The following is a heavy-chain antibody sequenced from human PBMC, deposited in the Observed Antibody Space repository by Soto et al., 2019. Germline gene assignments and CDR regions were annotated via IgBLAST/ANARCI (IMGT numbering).Heavy chain of an antibody. Sequence: QVQLVQSGAEVKTPGASVKVSCKASGYTFATYDINWVRQAPGQGLEWMGWMNPNSGNTGSAQKFPGRLTMTRDTALSVAHMELSSLRNEDPAVYYCARSDGYNFNWLDSWGQGTLVTVSA. J-gene: IGHJ5*01. D-gene: IGHD2-21*01. CDR2: MNPNSGNT. V-gene: IGHV1-8*01. CDR1: GYTFATYD. CDR3: ARSDGYNFNWLDS.